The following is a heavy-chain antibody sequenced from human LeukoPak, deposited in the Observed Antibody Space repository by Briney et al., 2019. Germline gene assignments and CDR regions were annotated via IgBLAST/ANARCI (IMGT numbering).Heavy chain of an antibody. CDR2: ISGSGGTT. V-gene: IGHV3-23*01. D-gene: IGHD3-16*01. CDR3: AKVSRFFGGHFDY. CDR1: GFTFSNFA. J-gene: IGHJ4*02. Sequence: GGSLRLSCAASGFTFSNFAMSWVRQAPGKGLEWVSGISGSGGTTHYADSVKGRFSISRDNSKNTLYLQMNSLRAEDTAVYYCAKVSRFFGGHFDYWGQGTLVTVSS.